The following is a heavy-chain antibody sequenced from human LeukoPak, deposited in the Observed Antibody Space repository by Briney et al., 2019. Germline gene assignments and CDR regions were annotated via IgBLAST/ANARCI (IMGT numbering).Heavy chain of an antibody. V-gene: IGHV1-46*01. Sequence: ASVKVSCKASGYTFTSYYIHWVRQAPGQGLEWMGIINPSGGSTRYAQKFQGRITMTRDMSTITVYMDLSSLRSEDTAVYYCARDQEFFDYWGQGTLVTVSS. CDR2: INPSGGST. CDR3: ARDQEFFDY. J-gene: IGHJ4*02. CDR1: GYTFTSYY.